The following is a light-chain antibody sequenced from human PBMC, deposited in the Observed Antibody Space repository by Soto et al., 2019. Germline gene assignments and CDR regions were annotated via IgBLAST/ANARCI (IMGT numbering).Light chain of an antibody. Sequence: DIQMTQSPSSLSASVGDRVTITCRASQSISSYLNGYQQKPVKAPKLLIYAASRLQSRFPSRFSGSGSYTEFTLTISGLQPEDFSTYYCEQSYSAPPWTVGRGTKVVIK. CDR2: AAS. V-gene: IGKV1-39*01. CDR1: QSISSY. J-gene: IGKJ1*01. CDR3: EQSYSAPPWT.